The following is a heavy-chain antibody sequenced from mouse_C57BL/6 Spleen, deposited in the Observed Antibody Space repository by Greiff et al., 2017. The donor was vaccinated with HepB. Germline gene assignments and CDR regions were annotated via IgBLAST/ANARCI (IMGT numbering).Heavy chain of an antibody. J-gene: IGHJ2*01. CDR2: INPSSGYT. Sequence: QVHVKQSGAELAKPGASVKLSCKASGYTFTSYWMHWVKQRPGQGLEWIGYINPSSGYTKYNQKFKDKDTLTADKSSNTAYMQMSSLTSEDSAVYYWARKGGYYKDFDYWGQGTTLTVSS. CDR1: GYTFTSYW. D-gene: IGHD2-12*01. V-gene: IGHV1-7*01. CDR3: ARKGGYYKDFDY.